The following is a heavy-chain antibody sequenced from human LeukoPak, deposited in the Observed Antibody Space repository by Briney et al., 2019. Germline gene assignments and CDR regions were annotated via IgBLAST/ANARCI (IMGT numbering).Heavy chain of an antibody. V-gene: IGHV4-59*01. CDR1: GGSISSYY. Sequence: SETLSLTCTVSGGSISSYYWSWIRQPPGKGLEWIGYIYYSGSTNYNPSLKSRVNIAVDTSKNQFSLKLSSVTAADTAVYYCARVPRAIATVGGWFDPWGQGTLVTVSS. CDR3: ARVPRAIATVGGWFDP. D-gene: IGHD2-15*01. J-gene: IGHJ5*02. CDR2: IYYSGST.